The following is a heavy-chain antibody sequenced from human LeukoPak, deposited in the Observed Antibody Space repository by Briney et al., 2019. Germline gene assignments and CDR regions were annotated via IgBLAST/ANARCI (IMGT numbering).Heavy chain of an antibody. Sequence: GGSLRLSCAASGFTFSSYAMSWVRQAPGKGLEWVSVISGSGGSTYYADSVKGRFTISRDNSKNTLYLQMNSLRAEDTAVYYCAKASQWLVSSNYFDYWGQGTLVTVSS. D-gene: IGHD6-19*01. CDR1: GFTFSSYA. CDR3: AKASQWLVSSNYFDY. V-gene: IGHV3-23*01. J-gene: IGHJ4*02. CDR2: ISGSGGST.